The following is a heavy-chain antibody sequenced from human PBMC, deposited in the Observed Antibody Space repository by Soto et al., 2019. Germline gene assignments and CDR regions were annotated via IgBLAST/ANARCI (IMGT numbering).Heavy chain of an antibody. CDR1: GGSISSGGYY. Sequence: SETLSLSCTVSGGSISSGGYYWTWIRQHPGKGLEWIGYIYYSGSTYYNPSLKSRVTISVDRSKNQFSLKLSSVTAADTAVYYCARAHYGDYGYGMDVWGQGTTVTVSS. CDR2: IYYSGST. D-gene: IGHD4-17*01. CDR3: ARAHYGDYGYGMDV. J-gene: IGHJ6*02. V-gene: IGHV4-31*03.